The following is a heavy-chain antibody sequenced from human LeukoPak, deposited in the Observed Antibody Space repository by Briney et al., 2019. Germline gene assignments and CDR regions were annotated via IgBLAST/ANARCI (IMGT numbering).Heavy chain of an antibody. D-gene: IGHD3-10*01. Sequence: PGGSLRLSCAASGFTVSDNYMSWVRQAPGKGLEWVSAIYADGTTYYADSVKGRFTISRDNFENTVYFQMNSLRAEDTAVYYCARAVGRITEVAYWGQGTLVTVSS. CDR2: IYADGTT. CDR3: ARAVGRITEVAY. CDR1: GFTVSDNY. V-gene: IGHV3-53*01. J-gene: IGHJ4*02.